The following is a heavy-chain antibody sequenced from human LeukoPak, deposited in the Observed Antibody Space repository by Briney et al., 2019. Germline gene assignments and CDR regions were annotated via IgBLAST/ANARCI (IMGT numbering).Heavy chain of an antibody. CDR2: VSGSGGST. D-gene: IGHD3-10*01. CDR1: GFTFSSYA. V-gene: IGHV3-23*01. Sequence: GGSLRLSCAASGFTFSSYAMTWVRQAPGKGLEWVSTVSGSGGSTYYADSVKGRFTISRDNSKNTLYLQMNSLRAEDSAVYYCAKNYGSGSSVKYYYYMDVWGKGTTVTVSS. J-gene: IGHJ6*03. CDR3: AKNYGSGSSVKYYYYMDV.